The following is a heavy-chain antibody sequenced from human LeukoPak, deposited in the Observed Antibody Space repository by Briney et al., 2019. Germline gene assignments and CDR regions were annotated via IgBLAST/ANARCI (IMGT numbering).Heavy chain of an antibody. CDR3: AIGAVTTMLWNYMDV. J-gene: IGHJ6*03. Sequence: GASVKVSCKASGYTFTSYYMHWVRQAPGQGLEWMGIINPSGGSTSYAQMFQGRVTITADESTSTAYMELSSLRSEDTAVYYCAIGAVTTMLWNYMDVWGKGTTVTISS. CDR1: GYTFTSYY. V-gene: IGHV1-46*01. D-gene: IGHD2-21*02. CDR2: INPSGGST.